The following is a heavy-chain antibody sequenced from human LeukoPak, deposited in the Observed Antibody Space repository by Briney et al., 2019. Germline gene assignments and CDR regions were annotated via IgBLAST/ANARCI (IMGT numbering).Heavy chain of an antibody. V-gene: IGHV3-30-3*01. Sequence: PGGSLRLSCAASGFTLSSYAMHWVRQAPGKGLEWVAVISYDGSNKYYADSVKGRFTISRDNSKNTQYLQMNSLRAEDTAVYYCASDDYPIAARPFDYWGQGTLVTVSS. J-gene: IGHJ4*02. CDR1: GFTLSSYA. D-gene: IGHD6-6*01. CDR3: ASDDYPIAARPFDY. CDR2: ISYDGSNK.